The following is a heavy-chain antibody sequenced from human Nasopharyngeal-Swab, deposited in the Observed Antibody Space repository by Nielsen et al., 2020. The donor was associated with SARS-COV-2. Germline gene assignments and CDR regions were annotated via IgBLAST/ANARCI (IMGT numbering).Heavy chain of an antibody. Sequence: SETLSLTLTVPGGSISSGGYYWSWIRQPPGKGLEWIGYIFYSGTHSYNPSLKSRLTISIDTSKNQFSLYLSSATAADTAVYYCARFRTGFYGSDYYYGFDVWGQGTTVTVSS. CDR3: ARFRTGFYGSDYYYGFDV. V-gene: IGHV4-30-4*01. J-gene: IGHJ6*02. CDR2: IFYSGTH. D-gene: IGHD3/OR15-3a*01. CDR1: GGSISSGGYY.